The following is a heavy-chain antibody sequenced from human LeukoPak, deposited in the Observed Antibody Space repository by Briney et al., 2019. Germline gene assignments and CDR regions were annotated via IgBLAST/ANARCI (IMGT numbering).Heavy chain of an antibody. J-gene: IGHJ5*02. CDR2: IYYSGST. CDR3: ARGRYFDWFEG. V-gene: IGHV4-59*01. Sequence: PSETLSLTCTVSGGSISSYYWSWIRQPPGKGLEWIGYIYYSGSTNYNPSPKSRVTISVDTSKNQFSLKLSSVTAADTAVYYCARGRYFDWFEGWGQGTLVTVSS. CDR1: GGSISSYY. D-gene: IGHD3-9*01.